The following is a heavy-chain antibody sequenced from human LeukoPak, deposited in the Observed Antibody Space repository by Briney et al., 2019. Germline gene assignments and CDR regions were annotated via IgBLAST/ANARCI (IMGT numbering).Heavy chain of an antibody. D-gene: IGHD3-16*01. CDR3: ARDLFLGEYYMDV. CDR1: GFTFSSYG. CDR2: IRYDGSNK. J-gene: IGHJ6*03. V-gene: IGHV3-30*02. Sequence: PGGSLRLSCAASGFTFSSYGMHWVRQAPGKGLEWVAFIRYDGSNKYYADSVKGRFTISRDNSKNTLYLQMNSLRAEDTAVYYCARDLFLGEYYMDVWGKGTTVTVSS.